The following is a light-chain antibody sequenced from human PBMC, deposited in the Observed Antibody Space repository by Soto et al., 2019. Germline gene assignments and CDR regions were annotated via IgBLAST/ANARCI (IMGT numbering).Light chain of an antibody. Sequence: EKVMTQSPATLSVSPGERATLSCRASQSVSSNLAWYQQKPGQAPRPLIYDASTRATGIPARFSGSGSGTEFTLTISSLQSEDLAVYYCQQYDDWPETFGQGTKVEIK. V-gene: IGKV3-15*01. J-gene: IGKJ1*01. CDR3: QQYDDWPET. CDR2: DAS. CDR1: QSVSSN.